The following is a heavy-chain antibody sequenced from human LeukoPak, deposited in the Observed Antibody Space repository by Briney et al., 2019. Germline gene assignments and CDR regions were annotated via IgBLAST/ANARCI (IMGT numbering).Heavy chain of an antibody. D-gene: IGHD6-13*01. CDR2: ISSSSSSI. V-gene: IGHV3-21*01. CDR1: GFIFSGYS. Sequence: GGSVRLSCAASGFIFSGYSMNWVRQAPGKGLEWVSSISSSSSSIYYADSVKGRFTISRDNTKKSLYLQMNSLRAEDTAVYYCAREGATAGSGYYFDYWGQGSLVTVSS. J-gene: IGHJ4*02. CDR3: AREGATAGSGYYFDY.